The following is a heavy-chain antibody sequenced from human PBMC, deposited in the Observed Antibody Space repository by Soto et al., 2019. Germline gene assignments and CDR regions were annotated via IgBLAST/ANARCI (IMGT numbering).Heavy chain of an antibody. CDR2: INHSGST. D-gene: IGHD2-8*02. CDR1: GGSFSGYY. CDR3: ARDKITGLFDY. Sequence: SETLSLTCAVYGGSFSGYYWTWIRQPPGTGLECIGEINHSGSTNYNPSLKSRVTISVDTSKNQFSLKLTSVTAADTAVYYCARDKITGLFDYWGQGTLVTSPQ. V-gene: IGHV4-34*01. J-gene: IGHJ4*02.